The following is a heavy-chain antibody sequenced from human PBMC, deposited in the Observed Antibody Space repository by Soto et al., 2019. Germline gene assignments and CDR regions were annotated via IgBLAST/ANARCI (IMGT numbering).Heavy chain of an antibody. J-gene: IGHJ4*02. Sequence: ASVKVSCKASGYTFTGYYMHWVRQAPGQGLEWMGWINPNSGGTNYAQKFRGRVTMTRDTSISTAYMELSRLRSDDTAVYYCARGPRYYDSSGYYLTGDYWGQGTLVTVSS. CDR3: ARGPRYYDSSGYYLTGDY. CDR1: GYTFTGYY. V-gene: IGHV1-2*02. CDR2: INPNSGGT. D-gene: IGHD3-22*01.